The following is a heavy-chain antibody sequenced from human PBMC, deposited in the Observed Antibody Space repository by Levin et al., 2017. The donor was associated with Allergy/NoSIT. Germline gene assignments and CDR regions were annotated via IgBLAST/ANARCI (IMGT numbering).Heavy chain of an antibody. D-gene: IGHD3-3*01. CDR2: ISSSSSYI. J-gene: IGHJ5*02. V-gene: IGHV3-21*01. Sequence: KTGGSLRLSCAASGFTFSSYSMNWVRQAPGKGLEWVSSISSSSSYIYYADSVKGRFTISRDNAKNSLYLQMNSLRAEDTAVYYCARDSSQNYDFWSGYYPYPMFDPWGQGTLVTVSS. CDR1: GFTFSSYS. CDR3: ARDSSQNYDFWSGYYPYPMFDP.